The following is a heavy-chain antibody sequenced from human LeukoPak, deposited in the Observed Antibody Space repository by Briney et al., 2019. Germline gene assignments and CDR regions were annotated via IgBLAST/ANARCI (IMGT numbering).Heavy chain of an antibody. Sequence: SQTLSLTCAISGDSVSSNSAAWNWIRQSPSRGLERLGRTHYRSKWYNEYAVSVKSRMTINPDTSKNQFSLQLNSVTPEDTAVYYCVRDGTGWYYFDYWGQGTLVTVSS. CDR3: VRDGTGWYYFDY. J-gene: IGHJ4*02. CDR1: GDSVSSNSAA. D-gene: IGHD6-19*01. CDR2: THYRSKWYN. V-gene: IGHV6-1*01.